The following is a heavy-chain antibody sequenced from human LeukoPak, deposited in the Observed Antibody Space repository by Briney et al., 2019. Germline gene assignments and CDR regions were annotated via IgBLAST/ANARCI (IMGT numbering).Heavy chain of an antibody. V-gene: IGHV1-69*13. Sequence: SVKVSCKASGGTFSSYAISWVRQAPGQGLEWMGGIIPIFGTANYAQKFQGRVTITADESTSTAYMELSSLRSEDTAVYYCARFGEPAIVVVPAAIPDNYYYMDVWGKGTTVTVSS. J-gene: IGHJ6*03. CDR3: ARFGEPAIVVVPAAIPDNYYYMDV. CDR1: GGTFSSYA. D-gene: IGHD2-2*02. CDR2: IIPIFGTA.